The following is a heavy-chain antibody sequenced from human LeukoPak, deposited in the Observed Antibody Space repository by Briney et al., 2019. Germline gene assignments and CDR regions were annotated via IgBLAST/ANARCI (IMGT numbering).Heavy chain of an antibody. Sequence: SETLSLTCTVSGGSISSYYWNWIRQPPGKGLEWIGYIYYSGSTNYNPSLKSRVTISVDTSKNQFSLKLSSVTAADTAVYYCARGFSGDLFDYWGQGTLATVSS. CDR3: ARGFSGDLFDY. J-gene: IGHJ4*02. D-gene: IGHD6-19*01. CDR1: GGSISSYY. CDR2: IYYSGST. V-gene: IGHV4-59*01.